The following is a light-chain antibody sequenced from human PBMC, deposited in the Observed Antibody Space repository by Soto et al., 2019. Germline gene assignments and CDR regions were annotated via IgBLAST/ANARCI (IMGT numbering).Light chain of an antibody. Sequence: TQSPATLSVSPGDRATISCRASQYIGSSIAWYQQRSGQAPRLLIFDASSRLPNVPARFSGSVSGTEFTLTISGLQSEDFAVYFCQQYTDRPRTFGQGTKVDIK. CDR1: QYIGSS. CDR2: DAS. V-gene: IGKV3-15*01. J-gene: IGKJ1*01. CDR3: QQYTDRPRT.